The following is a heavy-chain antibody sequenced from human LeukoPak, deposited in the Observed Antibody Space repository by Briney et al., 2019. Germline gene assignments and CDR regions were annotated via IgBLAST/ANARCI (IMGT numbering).Heavy chain of an antibody. CDR1: GGSISSGDYY. D-gene: IGHD6-6*01. Sequence: PSQTLSLTCTVSGGSISSGDYYWSWIRQPPGKGLEWIGYIYYSGSTYYNPSLKSRLTISGDTSKNQFSLRLSSVTAADTAVYYCARGTWSSSIDYWGQGTLVTVSS. CDR3: ARGTWSSSIDY. V-gene: IGHV4-30-4*01. CDR2: IYYSGST. J-gene: IGHJ4*02.